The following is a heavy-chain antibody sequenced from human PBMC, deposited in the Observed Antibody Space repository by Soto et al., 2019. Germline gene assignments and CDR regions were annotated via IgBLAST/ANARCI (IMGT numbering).Heavy chain of an antibody. CDR3: ARDPVVAPGWFDP. J-gene: IGHJ5*02. D-gene: IGHD5-12*01. V-gene: IGHV1-69*04. Sequence: SVKVSCKASGGTFSSYTISWVRQAPGQGLEWMGRIIPILGIANYAQKFQGRVTITADKSTSTAYMELSSLRSEDTAVYYCARDPVVAPGWFDPWGQGTLVTVSS. CDR2: IIPILGIA. CDR1: GGTFSSYT.